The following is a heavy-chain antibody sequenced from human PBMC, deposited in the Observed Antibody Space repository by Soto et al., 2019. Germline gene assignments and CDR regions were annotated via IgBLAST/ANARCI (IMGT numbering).Heavy chain of an antibody. CDR3: ARVLRGWFDP. J-gene: IGHJ5*02. V-gene: IGHV4-4*02. CDR2: ISHSGIT. CDR1: GGSITSANW. Sequence: SETLSLTCAVSGGSITSANWWTWVRQPPGGGLEWIGEISHSGITNYKASLESRVTMSVDKTKNDVSLKLTSVTAADTAVYYCARVLRGWFDPWGQGTPVTVSS.